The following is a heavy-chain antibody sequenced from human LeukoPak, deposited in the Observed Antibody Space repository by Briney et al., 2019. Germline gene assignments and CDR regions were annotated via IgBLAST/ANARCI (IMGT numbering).Heavy chain of an antibody. CDR2: IKQDGNEK. J-gene: IGHJ4*02. Sequence: PGGSLRLSCAASGFTFSTYWMSWVRQAPGKGLEWVANIKQDGNEKYYVDSVKGRFTISRDNAKNSLYLQMNSLRAEDTAVYYCARDWLLSAHYFDYWGQGTLVTVSS. CDR1: GFTFSTYW. V-gene: IGHV3-7*01. CDR3: ARDWLLSAHYFDY. D-gene: IGHD3-9*01.